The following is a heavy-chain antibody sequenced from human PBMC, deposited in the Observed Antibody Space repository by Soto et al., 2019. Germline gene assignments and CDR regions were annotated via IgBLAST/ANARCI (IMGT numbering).Heavy chain of an antibody. CDR1: GSSIIGYY. J-gene: IGHJ5*02. CDR2: IHYSGSA. D-gene: IGHD2-15*01. CDR3: ARGAGGSGLNWFDP. Sequence: NPSETLSLTCTFSGSSIIGYYWTCIRQSPERGLEWIGYIHYSGSANYNPSLNSRLTMSVDRSKSQFSMKLASVTAADTAVYYCARGAGGSGLNWFDPWGQGTLVTVS. V-gene: IGHV4-59*12.